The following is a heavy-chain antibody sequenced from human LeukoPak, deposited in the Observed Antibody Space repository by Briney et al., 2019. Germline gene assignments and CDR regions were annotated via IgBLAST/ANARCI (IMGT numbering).Heavy chain of an antibody. Sequence: GGSLRLSCAASGFTFSSYSMNWVRQAPGKGLELVSSISSSSSYIYYADSVKGRFTISSDNAKNSLYLQMNSLRAEDTAVYYCAREGSSSSWFPHSGVDYWGQGTLVTVSS. D-gene: IGHD6-13*01. CDR2: ISSSSSYI. CDR1: GFTFSSYS. CDR3: AREGSSSSWFPHSGVDY. V-gene: IGHV3-21*01. J-gene: IGHJ4*02.